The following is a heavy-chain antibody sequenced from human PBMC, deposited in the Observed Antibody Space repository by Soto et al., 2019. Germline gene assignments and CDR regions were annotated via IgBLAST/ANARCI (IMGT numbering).Heavy chain of an antibody. J-gene: IGHJ4*02. D-gene: IGHD3-22*01. CDR3: TRDYYDSTGYCPTFDY. V-gene: IGHV1-3*01. Sequence: ASVKVSCKASGYTFTYYTVHWVRQAPGQRLEWMGWINAGDGNTKYSPNFQGRVTITKDTSASTVYMELSSLRSEDTAVYFCTRDYYDSTGYCPTFDYWGQGTLVTVS. CDR2: INAGDGNT. CDR1: GYTFTYYT.